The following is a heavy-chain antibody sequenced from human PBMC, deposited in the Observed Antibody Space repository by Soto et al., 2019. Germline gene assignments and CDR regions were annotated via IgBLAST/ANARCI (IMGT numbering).Heavy chain of an antibody. V-gene: IGHV3-30*18. CDR1: GFTFSSYG. J-gene: IGHJ4*02. Sequence: ESGGGVVQPGRSLRLSCAASGFTFSSYGMHWVRQAPGKGLEWVAVLSYDGKNRYYADSVKGRFTISRDNSKNTLFLQMNSLRAEDTAVYYCAKDFDVAAAAYYFDYWGQGTLVTVSS. CDR2: LSYDGKNR. D-gene: IGHD6-13*01. CDR3: AKDFDVAAAAYYFDY.